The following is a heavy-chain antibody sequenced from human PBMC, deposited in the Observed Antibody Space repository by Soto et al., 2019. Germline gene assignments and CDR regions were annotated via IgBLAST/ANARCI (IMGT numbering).Heavy chain of an antibody. CDR3: AKEGITIFGVSDYPMGDYFDY. CDR2: ISWDGGST. CDR1: GFTFDDYT. Sequence: EVQLVESGGVVVQPGGSLRLSCAASGFTFDDYTMHWVRQAPGKGLEWVSLISWDGGSTYYADSVKGRFTISRDNSKNSLYLQMNSLRTEDTALYYCAKEGITIFGVSDYPMGDYFDYWGQGTLVTVSS. J-gene: IGHJ4*02. V-gene: IGHV3-43*01. D-gene: IGHD3-3*01.